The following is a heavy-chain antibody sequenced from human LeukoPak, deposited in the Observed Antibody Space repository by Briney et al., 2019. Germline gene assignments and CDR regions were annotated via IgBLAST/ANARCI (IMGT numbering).Heavy chain of an antibody. V-gene: IGHV3-33*01. D-gene: IGHD3-10*01. CDR1: GFTFSSYG. Sequence: GGSLRLSCAASGFTFSSYGMHWVRQAPGKGLEWVAVIWYDGSNKYYADSVKGRFTISRDNSKSTLYLQMDSLRAEDTAVYYCARDLSWFGEFDYWGQGTLVTVSS. CDR3: ARDLSWFGEFDY. J-gene: IGHJ4*02. CDR2: IWYDGSNK.